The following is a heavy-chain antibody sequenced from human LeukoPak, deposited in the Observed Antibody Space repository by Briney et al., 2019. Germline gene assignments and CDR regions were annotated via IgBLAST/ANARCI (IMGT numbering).Heavy chain of an antibody. D-gene: IGHD3-16*01. CDR2: IKGKTDGGTT. Sequence: GGSLRLSCAASGFTFRNLWMSWVRQAPGKGLEWVGRIKGKTDGGTTQYAAPVKDRFTISRNDSKSMLYLEMTSLKTEDTAVYYCTGEPNWFDPWGQGTLVTVSS. CDR1: GFTFRNLW. J-gene: IGHJ5*02. V-gene: IGHV3-15*01. CDR3: TGEPNWFDP.